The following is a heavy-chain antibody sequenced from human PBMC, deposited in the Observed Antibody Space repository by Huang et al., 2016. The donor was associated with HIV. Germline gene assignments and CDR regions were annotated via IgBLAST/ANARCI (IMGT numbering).Heavy chain of an antibody. Sequence: EVQLVPSGAEVKRPGESLKISCKGSRYNFAGYWVGWVRQMPGKGLEWMGIFYFDDADARYSPSLQGQVTISADTSLDSSYLQWTSLRASDTAIFYCARRRRGGFDIWGQGTLVTVSS. J-gene: IGHJ3*02. CDR1: RYNFAGYW. V-gene: IGHV5-51*03. D-gene: IGHD2-15*01. CDR3: ARRRRGGFDI. CDR2: FYFDDADA.